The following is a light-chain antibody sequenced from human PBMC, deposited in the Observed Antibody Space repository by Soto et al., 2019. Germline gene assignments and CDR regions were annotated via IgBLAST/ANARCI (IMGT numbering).Light chain of an antibody. CDR2: DAS. J-gene: IGKJ5*01. Sequence: IVLTQSPATLSLSPGERATLSCRASQTVGTYLAWYQQKPGRAPRLLIYDASTRAAGIPARFSGSGSGTDFTLTVSSLEPEDFAVYYCLQRRTRSSFGQGTRLEIK. CDR3: LQRRTRSS. CDR1: QTVGTY. V-gene: IGKV3-11*01.